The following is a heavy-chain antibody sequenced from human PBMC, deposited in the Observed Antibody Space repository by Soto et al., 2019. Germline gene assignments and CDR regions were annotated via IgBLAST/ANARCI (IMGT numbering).Heavy chain of an antibody. D-gene: IGHD6-6*01. CDR3: AKDRQLVPGY. CDR2: ISYDGSSK. V-gene: IGHV3-30*18. CDR1: GFTFSNYG. J-gene: IGHJ4*02. Sequence: GGSLRLSCAASGFTFSNYGIHWDRQAPGKGLEWVAVISYDGSSKYYADSVKGRLTISRDNSKNTVSLQMNSLSVEDTAVYYCAKDRQLVPGYWGQGTLVTVSS.